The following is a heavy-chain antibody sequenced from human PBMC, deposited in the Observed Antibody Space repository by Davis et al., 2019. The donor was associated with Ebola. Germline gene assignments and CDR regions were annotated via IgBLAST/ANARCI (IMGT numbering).Heavy chain of an antibody. CDR1: GYTFSNYG. CDR2: ISAYDGDT. CDR3: ARDSSDWDDAFDI. D-gene: IGHD6-19*01. V-gene: IGHV1-18*01. J-gene: IGHJ3*02. Sequence: ASVKVSCKASGYTFSNYGITWVRLAPGQGLEWMGWISAYDGDTDYAQEFQDRVIMTINTSTSTAYMELRSLKSDDTAVYYCARDSSDWDDAFDIWGQGTMVTVSS.